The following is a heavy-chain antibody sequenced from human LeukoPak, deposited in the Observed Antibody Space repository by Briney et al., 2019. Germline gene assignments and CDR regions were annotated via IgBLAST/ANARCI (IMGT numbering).Heavy chain of an antibody. CDR2: MYTSGST. CDR3: ARGPTVTYRWFDP. V-gene: IGHV4-4*07. Sequence: SETLSLTCTVSGGSISSYYWSWIRQPAGKGLEWIGRMYTSGSTNYNPSLKSRVTMSLDTSKNQFSLKLNSVTAADTAVYYCARGPTVTYRWFDPWGQGTLVTVSS. D-gene: IGHD4-17*01. J-gene: IGHJ5*02. CDR1: GGSISSYY.